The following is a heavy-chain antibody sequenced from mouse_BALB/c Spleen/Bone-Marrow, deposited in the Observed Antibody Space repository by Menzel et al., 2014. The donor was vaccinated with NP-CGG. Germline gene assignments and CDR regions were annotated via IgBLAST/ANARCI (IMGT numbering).Heavy chain of an antibody. CDR2: IYPGDGDT. Sequence: VQLQASGPELVKPGASVKISCKASGYAFSSSWMNWVKQRPGQGLEWIGRIYPGDGDTNYNGKFKVKATLTAENSFSIAYMQLNSLTSVDSAVDFCARNSYYGSRYNYFDYWGQGTTLTVSS. J-gene: IGHJ2*01. V-gene: IGHV1-82*01. CDR1: GYAFSSSW. D-gene: IGHD1-1*01. CDR3: ARNSYYGSRYNYFDY.